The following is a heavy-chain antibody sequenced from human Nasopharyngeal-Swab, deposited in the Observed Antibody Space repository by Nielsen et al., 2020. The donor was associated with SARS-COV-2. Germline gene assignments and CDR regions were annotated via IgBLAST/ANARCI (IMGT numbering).Heavy chain of an antibody. J-gene: IGHJ4*02. Sequence: SETLSLTCAVYFFSFSGYYWSWIRQSPGKGLEWIGEINHSGSINYNLSLKSRVTISVETSKNQFSLKLSSVTAADTAVYYCARGRGITVTTPSPVFDYWGQGTLVTVSS. CDR2: INHSGSI. CDR3: ARGRGITVTTPSPVFDY. D-gene: IGHD1-20*01. CDR1: FFSFSGYY. V-gene: IGHV4-34*01.